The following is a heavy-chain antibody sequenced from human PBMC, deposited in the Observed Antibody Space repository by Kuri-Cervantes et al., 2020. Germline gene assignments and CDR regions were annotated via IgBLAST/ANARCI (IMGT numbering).Heavy chain of an antibody. V-gene: IGHV3-30*03. Sequence: GGSLRLSCAASGLTFSSYGMHWVRQAPGKGLEWVAVISYDGSNKYYADSVKGRFTISRDNSKNTLYLQMNSLRAEDTAVYYCAGEVATIHGDGFEIWGQGTLVTVSS. J-gene: IGHJ3*02. CDR3: AGEVATIHGDGFEI. D-gene: IGHD5-12*01. CDR2: ISYDGSNK. CDR1: GLTFSSYG.